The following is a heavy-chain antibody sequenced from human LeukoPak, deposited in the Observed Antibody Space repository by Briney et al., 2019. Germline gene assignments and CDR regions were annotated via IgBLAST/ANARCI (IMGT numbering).Heavy chain of an antibody. J-gene: IGHJ3*02. CDR3: ARDWHITMIEGWAFDI. D-gene: IGHD3-22*01. CDR1: GGSISSYY. CDR2: IYTSGST. Sequence: PSETLSLTCTVSGGSISSYYWSWIRQPAGKGLEWIGRIYTSGSTNYNPSLKSRVTMSVDTSKNQFSLKLSSVTAADTAVYYCARDWHITMIEGWAFDIWGQGTMVTVSS. V-gene: IGHV4-4*07.